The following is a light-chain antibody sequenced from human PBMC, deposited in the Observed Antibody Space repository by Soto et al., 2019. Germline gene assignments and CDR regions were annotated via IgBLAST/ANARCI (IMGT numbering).Light chain of an antibody. CDR2: DVS. V-gene: IGKV1-5*01. CDR1: QRINNL. Sequence: VLMTQCASTQYASVGCRFTSACVASQRINNLLAWYQQQPGKAPKFLIYDVSTLESGVPSRFSGSGSGTEFTLTISSLQPEDFATYQCQQYDSYPPTFGGGRKVDIK. J-gene: IGKJ4*01. CDR3: QQYDSYPPT.